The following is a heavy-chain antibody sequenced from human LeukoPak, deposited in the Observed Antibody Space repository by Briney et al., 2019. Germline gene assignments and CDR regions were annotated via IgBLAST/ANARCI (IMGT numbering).Heavy chain of an antibody. D-gene: IGHD3-22*01. V-gene: IGHV1-18*01. J-gene: IGHJ3*02. CDR2: ISAYNGNT. Sequence: GASVKVSCKASGYTFTSYGISWVRQAPGQGLEWMGWISAYNGNTNYAQKLQGRVTMTTDTSTSTAYMELRSLRSDDTAVYYCARSRRITMIVVESRAFDIWGQGTMVTVSS. CDR3: ARSRRITMIVVESRAFDI. CDR1: GYTFTSYG.